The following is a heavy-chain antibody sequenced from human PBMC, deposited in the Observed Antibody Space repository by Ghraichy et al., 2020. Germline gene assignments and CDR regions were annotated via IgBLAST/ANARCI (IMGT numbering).Heavy chain of an antibody. D-gene: IGHD3-16*01. CDR1: GFPFSTSV. V-gene: IGHV3-23*01. CDR2: ITNSGDST. Sequence: GSLRLSCTASGFPFSTSVMSWARQAPGRGLEWVSTITNSGDSTFYADSVKGRFTISRDNSKNTLFLQMSSLRAEDTAVYYCMRGGWGANWGQGTLVTVSS. J-gene: IGHJ4*02. CDR3: MRGGWGAN.